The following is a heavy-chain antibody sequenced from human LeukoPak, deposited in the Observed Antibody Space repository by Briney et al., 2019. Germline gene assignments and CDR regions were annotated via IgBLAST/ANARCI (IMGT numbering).Heavy chain of an antibody. J-gene: IGHJ4*02. CDR2: ISRSGSTI. V-gene: IGHV3-11*04. CDR3: ASMGAGDYFDY. CDR1: GFTFSDYY. D-gene: IGHD1-26*01. Sequence: GGSLRLSCAASGFTFSDYYMSWIRQAPGKGLEWVSYISRSGSTIYYADSVKGRFTISRDNARNSLYLQMNSLRAEDTAVYYCASMGAGDYFDYWGQGTLVTVSS.